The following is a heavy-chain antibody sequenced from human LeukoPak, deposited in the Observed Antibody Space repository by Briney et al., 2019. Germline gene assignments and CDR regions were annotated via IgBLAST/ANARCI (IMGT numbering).Heavy chain of an antibody. D-gene: IGHD2-2*02. CDR2: IIPIFGTA. J-gene: IGHJ4*02. CDR1: GGTFSSYA. CDR3: ARDRDIVVVPAAIRMDY. Sequence: SVKVSCKASGGTFSSYAISWVRQAPGQGLEWMGGIIPIFGTANYAQKFQGRVTITADESTSTAYMELSSPRSEDTAVYYCARDRDIVVVPAAIRMDYWGQGTLVTVSS. V-gene: IGHV1-69*13.